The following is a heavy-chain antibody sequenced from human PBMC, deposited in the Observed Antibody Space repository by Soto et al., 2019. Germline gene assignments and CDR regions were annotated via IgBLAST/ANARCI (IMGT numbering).Heavy chain of an antibody. J-gene: IGHJ2*01. D-gene: IGHD3-9*01. Sequence: QVQLQQWGAGPLRPLETLSLTCGVSGGSFSGYYWAWIRQSPGKGLEWIGEINDRGSINYNPSLKSRVSISVGTSKDHYSLNLRSVTAADTAVYYCARDSHAILTGPPWVWYFDLWGRRTLVTVSS. CDR3: ARDSHAILTGPPWVWYFDL. CDR2: INDRGSI. V-gene: IGHV4-34*01. CDR1: GGSFSGYY.